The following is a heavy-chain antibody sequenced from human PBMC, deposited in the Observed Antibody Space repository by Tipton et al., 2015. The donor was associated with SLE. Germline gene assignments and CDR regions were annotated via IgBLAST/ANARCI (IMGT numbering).Heavy chain of an antibody. CDR1: GASISSYY. V-gene: IGHV4-59*13. CDR3: ATSGYDSLSWFGP. J-gene: IGHJ5*02. CDR2: VHSSGST. D-gene: IGHD5-12*01. Sequence: TLSLTCTVSGASISSYYWSWIRQPPGKRLEWIGHVHSSGSTHYNPSLNSRVTISLDTSNNQFSLRLTSVTAADTAVYYCATSGYDSLSWFGPWGQGTPVTVSS.